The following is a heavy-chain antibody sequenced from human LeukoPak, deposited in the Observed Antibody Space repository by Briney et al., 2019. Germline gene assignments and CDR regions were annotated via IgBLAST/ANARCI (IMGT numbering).Heavy chain of an antibody. Sequence: PGGSLRLSCAASGFTFSSYAMSWVRQAPGKGLEWVSTISGDGGSTYHADSVKGRFTISRGNSKNTLYLQMNSLRAEDTAVYYCAKDFWAGYVHGTYYYYGMDVWGQGTTVTVSS. V-gene: IGHV3-23*01. J-gene: IGHJ6*02. CDR2: ISGDGGST. CDR3: AKDFWAGYVHGTYYYYGMDV. CDR1: GFTFSSYA. D-gene: IGHD3-16*01.